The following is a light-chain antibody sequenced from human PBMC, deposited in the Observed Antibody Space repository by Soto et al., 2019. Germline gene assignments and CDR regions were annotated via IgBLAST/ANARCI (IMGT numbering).Light chain of an antibody. V-gene: IGLV1-51*01. Sequence: QPVLTQPPSVSAAPGQRVTISCSGSSSNIGNNYVSWYQQLPGTAPKLLIYDNNKRPSGIPDRFSGSKSGTSATLGITGLQTGDEADYYCGTWDSSLSAGQGVFGGGTKVTVL. CDR1: SSNIGNNY. J-gene: IGLJ2*01. CDR3: GTWDSSLSAGQGV. CDR2: DNN.